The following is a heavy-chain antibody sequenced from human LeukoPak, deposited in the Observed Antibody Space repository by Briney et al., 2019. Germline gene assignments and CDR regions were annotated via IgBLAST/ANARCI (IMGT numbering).Heavy chain of an antibody. V-gene: IGHV1-69*04. CDR1: GGTFSSYA. J-gene: IGHJ4*02. Sequence: ASVKVSCKASGGTFSSYAISWVRQAPGQGLEWMGRIIPILGIANYAQKFQGGVTITADKSTSTAYMELSSLRSEDTAVYYCARDRERYFDWLSNEGGGSFDYWGQGTLVTVSS. CDR3: ARDRERYFDWLSNEGGGSFDY. D-gene: IGHD3-9*01. CDR2: IIPILGIA.